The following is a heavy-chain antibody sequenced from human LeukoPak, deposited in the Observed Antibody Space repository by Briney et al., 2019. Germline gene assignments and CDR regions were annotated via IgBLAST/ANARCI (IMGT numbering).Heavy chain of an antibody. CDR3: AREGYCSSTSCYDY. Sequence: ASVKVSCKASGYTFTTHDINWVRQATGQGLEWMGGIIPIFGTANYAQKFQGRVTITADESTSTAYMELSSLRSEDTAVYYCAREGYCSSTSCYDYWGQGTLVTVSS. V-gene: IGHV1-69*13. J-gene: IGHJ4*02. CDR2: IIPIFGTA. CDR1: GYTFTTHD. D-gene: IGHD2-2*01.